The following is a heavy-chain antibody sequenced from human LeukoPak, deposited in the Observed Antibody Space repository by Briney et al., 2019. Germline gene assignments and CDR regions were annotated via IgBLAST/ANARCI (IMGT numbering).Heavy chain of an antibody. D-gene: IGHD5-12*01. J-gene: IGHJ4*02. V-gene: IGHV3-23*01. CDR3: ANGYSGREKIACY. CDR2: FSGISGSGDTT. Sequence: PGGSLRLSCAASGFTFSVYAMSWVRQAPGKGLQWVSGFSGISGSGDTTQYADSVRGRFTISKDNSKNTLYLQMNSLRAEDTAVYYCANGYSGREKIACYWGQGTLVTVSS. CDR1: GFTFSVYA.